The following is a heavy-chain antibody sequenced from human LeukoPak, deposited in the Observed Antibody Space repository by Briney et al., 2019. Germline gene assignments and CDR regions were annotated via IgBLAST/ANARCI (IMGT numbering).Heavy chain of an antibody. Sequence: SVKVSCKASGGTFSSYAISWVRQAPGEGLEWMGGIIPIFGTANYAQKFQGRVTITADESTSTAYMELSSLRSEDTAVYYCARDPPGYYGSGRHWGQGTLVTVSS. CDR3: ARDPPGYYGSGRH. V-gene: IGHV1-69*13. CDR1: GGTFSSYA. J-gene: IGHJ4*02. CDR2: IIPIFGTA. D-gene: IGHD3-10*01.